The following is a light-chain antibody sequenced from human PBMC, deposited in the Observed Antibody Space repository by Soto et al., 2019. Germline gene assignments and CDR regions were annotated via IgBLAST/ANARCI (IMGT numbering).Light chain of an antibody. V-gene: IGLV2-14*01. J-gene: IGLJ1*01. CDR2: EVT. Sequence: QSVLTQPASVSGSPGQSITISCTGTSRDVGGYNSVSWYQQHPGKAPKLMIYEVTNRPSGVSNRFSGSKSANTASLTISGLQAEDEADYYCSSHTSSSTSYVFGTGTKLTVL. CDR1: SRDVGGYNS. CDR3: SSHTSSSTSYV.